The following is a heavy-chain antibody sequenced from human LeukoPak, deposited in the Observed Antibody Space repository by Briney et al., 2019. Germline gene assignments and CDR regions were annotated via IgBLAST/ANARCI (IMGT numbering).Heavy chain of an antibody. V-gene: IGHV5-51*01. CDR1: GYSFGNRW. Sequence: GESLKISCKGSGYSFGNRWIGWVRQMPGKGLEGMGIIYPDDSDTIYSPSFEGQGTISADKSISTAYLQWSSLKASDTAMYYCARGAYGSGSSYNYYGMDVWGQGTTVTVSS. CDR3: ARGAYGSGSSYNYYGMDV. CDR2: IYPDDSDT. D-gene: IGHD3-10*01. J-gene: IGHJ6*02.